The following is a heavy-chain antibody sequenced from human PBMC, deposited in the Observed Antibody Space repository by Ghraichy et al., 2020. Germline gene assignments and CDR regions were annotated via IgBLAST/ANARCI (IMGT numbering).Heavy chain of an antibody. CDR1: GGSISSYY. Sequence: SETLSLTCTVSGGSISSYYWSWIRQPAGKGLEWIGRIYTSGSTNYNPSLKSRVTMSVDTSKNQFSLKLSSVTAADTAVYYCARVFMVRGVIITGAFDIWGQGTMVTVSS. CDR2: IYTSGST. V-gene: IGHV4-4*07. CDR3: ARVFMVRGVIITGAFDI. J-gene: IGHJ3*02. D-gene: IGHD3-10*01.